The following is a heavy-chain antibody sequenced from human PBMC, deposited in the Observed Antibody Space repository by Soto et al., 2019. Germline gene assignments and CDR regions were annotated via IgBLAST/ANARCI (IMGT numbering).Heavy chain of an antibody. J-gene: IGHJ6*02. D-gene: IGHD1-1*01. CDR2: IYSGGST. CDR3: ARPLGTFSSYGMDV. CDR1: GFTVSSNY. V-gene: IGHV3-53*02. Sequence: EVQLVETGGGLIQPGGSLRLSCAASGFTVSSNYMSWVRQAPGKGLEWVSVIYSGGSTYYADSVKGRFTISRDNSKNTLDLQMNSLRAEDTAVYYCARPLGTFSSYGMDVWGQGTTVTVSS.